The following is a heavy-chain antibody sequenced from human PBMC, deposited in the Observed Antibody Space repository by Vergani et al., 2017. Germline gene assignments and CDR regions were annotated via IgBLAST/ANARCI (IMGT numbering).Heavy chain of an antibody. D-gene: IGHD2-2*01. Sequence: EVQLVESGGGLVKRGGSLRLSCAASGFSLSRFWMSWVRQAPEKGLEWVAHISPDGSATSYVDSVKGRFTISRDNTKNSLSLQMSGLRVEDTAVYYCAREYSSTSGRAFDFWGQGTKVTVSS. CDR2: ISPDGSAT. J-gene: IGHJ3*01. CDR1: GFSLSRFW. V-gene: IGHV3-7*01. CDR3: AREYSSTSGRAFDF.